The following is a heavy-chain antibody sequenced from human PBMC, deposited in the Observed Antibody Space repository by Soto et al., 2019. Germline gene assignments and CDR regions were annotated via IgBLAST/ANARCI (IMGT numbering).Heavy chain of an antibody. Sequence: GGSLRLSCTASRFTFSNYWMSWVRQAPGKGLEWVANINQDGSEKNYVDSVKGRFTISRDNAKNSVYLQMNSLRAEDTAVYYCARDIGWSQLDYWGQGTLVT. CDR3: ARDIGWSQLDY. CDR1: RFTFSNYW. J-gene: IGHJ4*02. D-gene: IGHD6-19*01. V-gene: IGHV3-7*03. CDR2: INQDGSEK.